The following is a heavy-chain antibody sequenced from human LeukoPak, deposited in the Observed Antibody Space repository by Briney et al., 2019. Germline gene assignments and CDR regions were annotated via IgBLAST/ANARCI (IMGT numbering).Heavy chain of an antibody. J-gene: IGHJ4*02. D-gene: IGHD6-13*01. CDR1: GYTFTSYS. CDR3: ARDLAIAAAGNPFDY. V-gene: IGHV1-18*01. Sequence: ASVKVSCKASGYTFTSYSISWVRQAPGQGLEWMGWISAYNGNTNYAQKLQGRVTMTTDTSTSTAYMELRSLRSDDTAVYYCARDLAIAAAGNPFDYWGQGTLVTVSS. CDR2: ISAYNGNT.